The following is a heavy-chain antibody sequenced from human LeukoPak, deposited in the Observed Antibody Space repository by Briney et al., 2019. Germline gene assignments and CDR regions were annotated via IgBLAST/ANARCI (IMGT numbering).Heavy chain of an antibody. CDR1: GFTFSSYA. V-gene: IGHV3-30*18. D-gene: IGHD5-12*01. CDR2: ISYDGSNK. Sequence: PVGALRLSSAASGFTFSSYAVHSVREAPGKGREGVSVISYDGSNKYYADSVKGRFTISRDNSKNTLYLQMNSLRAEDTAVYYCAKDPGLPVFDYWGQGTLVTVSS. J-gene: IGHJ4*02. CDR3: AKDPGLPVFDY.